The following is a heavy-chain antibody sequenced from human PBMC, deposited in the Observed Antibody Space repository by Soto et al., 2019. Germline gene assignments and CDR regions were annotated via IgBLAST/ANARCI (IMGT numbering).Heavy chain of an antibody. CDR2: INHSGST. CDR3: ARGVDRGLIWCGELFRPGDAFDI. D-gene: IGHD3-10*01. CDR1: GGSFSVYY. J-gene: IGHJ3*02. Sequence: PSETLSLTCAVYGGSFSVYYRCWIRQPPGKGLEWIREINHSGSTNYNPSLNSRVTISVYTSKNQFSLKLSSVTAADTAVYYCARGVDRGLIWCGELFRPGDAFDIWGQGTMVNV. V-gene: IGHV4-34*01.